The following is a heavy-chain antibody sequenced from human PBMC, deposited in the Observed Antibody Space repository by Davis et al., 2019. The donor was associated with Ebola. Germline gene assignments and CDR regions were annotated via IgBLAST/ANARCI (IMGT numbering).Heavy chain of an antibody. CDR1: GYTFTSYG. CDR2: ISAYNGNT. Sequence: ASVKVSCKASGYTFTSYGIGWVRQAPGQGLEWMGWISAYNGNTNYAQKLQGRVTMTTDTSTSTAYMELRSLRSDDTAVYYCASGGARVVVPAALDVWGQGTTVTVSS. V-gene: IGHV1-18*01. J-gene: IGHJ6*02. CDR3: ASGGARVVVPAALDV. D-gene: IGHD2-2*01.